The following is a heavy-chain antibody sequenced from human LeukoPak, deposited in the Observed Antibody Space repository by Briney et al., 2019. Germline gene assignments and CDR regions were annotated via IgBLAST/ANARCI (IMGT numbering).Heavy chain of an antibody. V-gene: IGHV3-53*01. Sequence: GGSLRLSCAASGFLVGTNDRSWVRQAPGKGLEWVSVMYSGGAIHYADSVKGRFTISRDNSKNTLYLQMNSLRAEDTAMYFCGRGHSRGKPGPFDSWGQGTLVIVSS. CDR2: MYSGGAI. D-gene: IGHD6-13*01. CDR3: GRGHSRGKPGPFDS. J-gene: IGHJ5*01. CDR1: GFLVGTND.